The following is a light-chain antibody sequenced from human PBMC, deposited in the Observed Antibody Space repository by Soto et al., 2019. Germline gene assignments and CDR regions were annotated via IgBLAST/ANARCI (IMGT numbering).Light chain of an antibody. CDR3: QQYGVSPIFT. CDR2: GAS. J-gene: IGKJ3*01. CDR1: QSVGSNY. Sequence: EIVLTQLPGTLSLSLGERAALSCRASQSVGSNYLAWFQQKPGQAPRLLIYGASKRATGIPDRFSGSGSGREFTLTISRLEPEDFAVYYCQQYGVSPIFTFGPGTKVDVK. V-gene: IGKV3-20*01.